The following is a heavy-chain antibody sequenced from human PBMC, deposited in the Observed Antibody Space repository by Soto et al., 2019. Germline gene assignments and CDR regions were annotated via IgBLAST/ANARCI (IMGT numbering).Heavy chain of an antibody. V-gene: IGHV4-30-2*01. CDR3: ARVPDY. CDR2: MYHSGST. CDR1: GGSISSGGYS. D-gene: IGHD2-2*01. J-gene: IGHJ4*02. Sequence: TLSLTCAVSGGSISSGGYSWSWIRQPPGKVLEWIVYMYHSGSTYYNPSLKSRVTISIDRSNNQFSLKLSSVTAADTAVYYSARVPDYWGQGILVTVSS.